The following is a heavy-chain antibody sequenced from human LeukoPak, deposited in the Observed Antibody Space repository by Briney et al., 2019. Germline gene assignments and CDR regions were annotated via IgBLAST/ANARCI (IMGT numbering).Heavy chain of an antibody. V-gene: IGHV3-23*01. CDR3: AKERGGGYSYGYPHYFDY. CDR2: ISGSGGST. CDR1: GFTFSSYA. D-gene: IGHD5-18*01. Sequence: GGSLRLSCAASGFTFSSYAMSWVRQAPGKGLEWVSAISGSGGSTYYADSVKGRFTISRDNSKNTLYLQMNSLRAEDTAVYYCAKERGGGYSYGYPHYFDYWGQGTLVTVSS. J-gene: IGHJ4*02.